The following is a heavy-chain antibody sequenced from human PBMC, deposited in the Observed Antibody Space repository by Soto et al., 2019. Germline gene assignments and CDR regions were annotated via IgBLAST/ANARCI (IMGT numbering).Heavy chain of an antibody. V-gene: IGHV4-39*02. CDR1: GGSVSSNDYS. D-gene: IGHD1-26*01. CDR2: IYSSEDT. CDR3: AKEGGNHYYYYAMDV. Sequence: SETLSLTCTVSGGSVSSNDYSWGWIRQSPGKGLEWIGTIYSSEDTHYNPSLLSRVTINPDTSKNQFSLQLNSVTPEDTAVYYCAKEGGNHYYYYAMDVWGQGTTVTVSS. J-gene: IGHJ6*02.